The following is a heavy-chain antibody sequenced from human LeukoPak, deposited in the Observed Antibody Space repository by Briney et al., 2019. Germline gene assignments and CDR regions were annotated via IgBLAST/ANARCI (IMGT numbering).Heavy chain of an antibody. CDR3: ARNDFWSGYFNWYFDL. J-gene: IGHJ2*01. CDR2: IYYSGST. V-gene: IGHV4-59*01. Sequence: SETLSLTCTVSGGSISSYYWSWVRQPPGKGLEWIGDIYYSGSTNYNPSLKSRVTISVDTSKNQFSLKLSSVTAADTAVYYCARNDFWSGYFNWYFDLWGRGTLVTVSS. D-gene: IGHD3-3*01. CDR1: GGSISSYY.